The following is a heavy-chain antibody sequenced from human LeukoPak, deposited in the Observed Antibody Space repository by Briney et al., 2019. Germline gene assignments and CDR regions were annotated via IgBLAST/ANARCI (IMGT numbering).Heavy chain of an antibody. CDR2: VNPDGSVT. CDR1: EFYW. Sequence: PGGSLRLSCAASEFYWMHWVRQAPGQGLVWVSRVNPDGSVTSYADSVKGRFTISRDNAMNTLYLQMNSLRAEDTAVYYCARVPRGSYSFDYWGQGTLVTVSS. J-gene: IGHJ4*02. D-gene: IGHD1-26*01. CDR3: ARVPRGSYSFDY. V-gene: IGHV3-74*01.